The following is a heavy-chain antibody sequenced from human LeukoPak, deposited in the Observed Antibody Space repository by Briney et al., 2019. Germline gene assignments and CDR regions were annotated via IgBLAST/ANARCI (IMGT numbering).Heavy chain of an antibody. V-gene: IGHV1-2*02. CDR3: ARETKENDSSGYPDY. Sequence: GASVKVSCKASGYTFTGYYMHWVRQAPGQGLEWMGWINPNSGGTNYAQKFQGRVTMTRDTSISTAYMELSRLRSDDTAVYYCARETKENDSSGYPDYWGQGTLVTVSS. CDR1: GYTFTGYY. CDR2: INPNSGGT. J-gene: IGHJ4*02. D-gene: IGHD3-22*01.